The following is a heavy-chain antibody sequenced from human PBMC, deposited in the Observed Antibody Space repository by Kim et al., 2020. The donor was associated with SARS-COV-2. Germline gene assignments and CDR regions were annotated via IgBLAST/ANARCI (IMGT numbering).Heavy chain of an antibody. CDR1: GYTFTSYA. V-gene: IGHV1-3*01. D-gene: IGHD1-26*01. J-gene: IGHJ4*02. CDR2: INAGNGNT. CDR3: ARDLADSGSYGY. Sequence: ASVKVSCKASGYTFTSYAMHWVRQAPGQRLEWMGWINAGNGNTKYSQKFQGRVTITRDTSASTAYMELSSLRSEDTAVYYCARDLADSGSYGYWGQGTLVTVSS.